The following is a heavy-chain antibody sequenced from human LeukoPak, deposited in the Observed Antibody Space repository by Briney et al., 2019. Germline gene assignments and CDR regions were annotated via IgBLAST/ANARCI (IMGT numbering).Heavy chain of an antibody. J-gene: IGHJ5*02. D-gene: IGHD3-22*01. CDR1: GYTLTELS. CDR3: ARATYYYDSSGYFPSWFDP. Sequence: GASVKVSCKVSGYTLTELSMHWVRQAPGKGLEWMGGFDPEDGETIYAQKFQGRVTMTEDTSTDTAYMELSSLRSEDTAVYYCARATYYYDSSGYFPSWFDPWGQGTLVTVSS. CDR2: FDPEDGET. V-gene: IGHV1-24*01.